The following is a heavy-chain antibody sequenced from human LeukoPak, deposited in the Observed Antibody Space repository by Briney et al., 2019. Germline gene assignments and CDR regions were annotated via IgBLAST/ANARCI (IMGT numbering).Heavy chain of an antibody. CDR1: GFFFNTNA. V-gene: IGHV3-23*01. D-gene: IGHD2-2*01. CDR3: ARGQGYESYYYMDV. Sequence: PGGSLRLSCAASGFFFNTNAMSWVRQAPGMGLEWVAAIGNSDETYYADAVKGRFTISRDNSNNTVYLQMNNLRPEDTAVFYCARGQGYESYYYMDVWGKGTTVSVSS. CDR2: IGNSDET. J-gene: IGHJ6*03.